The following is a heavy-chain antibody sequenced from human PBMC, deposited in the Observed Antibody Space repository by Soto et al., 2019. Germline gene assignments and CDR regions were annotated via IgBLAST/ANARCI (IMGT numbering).Heavy chain of an antibody. Sequence: AGGSLRLSCAASGFTFSSYGMHWVRQAPGKGLEWVAVIWYDGSNKYYADSVKGRFTISRDNSKNTLYLQMNSLRAEDTAVYYCARAPTYSSGWLGAFDIWGQGTMVTVSS. CDR2: IWYDGSNK. CDR3: ARAPTYSSGWLGAFDI. CDR1: GFTFSSYG. D-gene: IGHD6-19*01. V-gene: IGHV3-33*01. J-gene: IGHJ3*02.